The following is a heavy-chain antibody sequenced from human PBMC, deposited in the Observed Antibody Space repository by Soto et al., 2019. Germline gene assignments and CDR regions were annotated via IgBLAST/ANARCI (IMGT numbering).Heavy chain of an antibody. D-gene: IGHD6-13*01. J-gene: IGHJ6*02. CDR3: ARDRGSNAAGFNYYYYGMDV. CDR2: TYYRSKWYN. Sequence: SQTLSLTCAISGDSVSSNSAAWNWIRQSPSRGLEWLGRTYYRSKWYNDYAVSVKSRITINPDTSKNQFSLQLNSVTPEDTAVYYCARDRGSNAAGFNYYYYGMDVWGQGTTVTVSS. CDR1: GDSVSSNSAA. V-gene: IGHV6-1*01.